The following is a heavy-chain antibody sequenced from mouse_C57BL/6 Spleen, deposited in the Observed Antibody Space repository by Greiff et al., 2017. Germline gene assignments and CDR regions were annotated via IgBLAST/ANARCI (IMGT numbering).Heavy chain of an antibody. J-gene: IGHJ4*01. CDR2: INPNTGGP. CDR3: ARCGLEGAMDY. CDR1: GYTFTDYN. V-gene: IGHV1-18*01. D-gene: IGHD2-2*01. Sequence: EVQLQQSGPELVKPGASVKIPCKASGYTFTDYNMDWVKQSHGKSLEWIGDINPNTGGPIYNQQFKGKATLTVDKSSGTAYMELRSLASEDTAVYYCARCGLEGAMDYWGQGTSVTVAS.